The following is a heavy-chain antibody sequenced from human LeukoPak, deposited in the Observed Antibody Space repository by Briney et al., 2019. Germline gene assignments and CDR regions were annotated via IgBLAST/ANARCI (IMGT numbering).Heavy chain of an antibody. Sequence: ASVKVPCKASGYTFSSYGISWVRQASGQGPEWMGWISGYNGNTEYAQKFQGRVTMTTDTSTSTAYMELKSLRSDDTAVYYCARDSSPMVVVVIMDYWGQGTLVTVCS. J-gene: IGHJ4*02. CDR1: GYTFSSYG. D-gene: IGHD3-22*01. CDR2: ISGYNGNT. CDR3: ARDSSPMVVVVIMDY. V-gene: IGHV1-18*01.